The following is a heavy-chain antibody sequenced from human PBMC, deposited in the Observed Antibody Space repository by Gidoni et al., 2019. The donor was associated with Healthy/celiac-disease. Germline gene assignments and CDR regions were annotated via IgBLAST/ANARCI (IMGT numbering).Heavy chain of an antibody. CDR3: AKENGVVVVLYYFDY. V-gene: IGHV3-9*01. CDR2: ISWNSGSI. CDR1: GFTFDDYA. Sequence: EVQLVESGGGLVQPGRSLRLSCAASGFTFDDYAMHWVRQAPGKGLEWVSGISWNSGSIGYADSVKGRFTISRDNAKNSLYLQMNSLRAEDTALYYCAKENGVVVVLYYFDYWGQGTLVTVSS. D-gene: IGHD2-15*01. J-gene: IGHJ4*02.